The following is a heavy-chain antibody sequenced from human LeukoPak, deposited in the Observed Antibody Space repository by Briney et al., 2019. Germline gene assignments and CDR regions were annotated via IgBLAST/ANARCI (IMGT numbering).Heavy chain of an antibody. CDR2: IYHSGST. CDR1: GGSISSGYY. J-gene: IGHJ4*02. D-gene: IGHD5-18*01. V-gene: IGHV4-38-2*02. CDR3: ARRGDVYSYVG. Sequence: SETLSLTCTVSGGSISSGYYWGWIRQPPGKGLEWIGSIYHSGSTYYNPSLKSRVTISVDTSKNQFSLKLSSVTAADTAVYYCARRGDVYSYVGWGQGTLVTVSS.